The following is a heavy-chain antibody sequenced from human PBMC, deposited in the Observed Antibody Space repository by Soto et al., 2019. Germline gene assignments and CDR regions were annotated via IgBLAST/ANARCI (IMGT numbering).Heavy chain of an antibody. CDR3: ARLYYYDSSGPHDAFDT. CDR2: IYPGDSDT. Sequence: VESLMISCRGSGYSLTSYWVGWVRQMPGKGLEWMGIIYPGDSDTRYSPSFQGQVTISPDKSISTAYLQWRRLKAPDTAMYYCARLYYYDSSGPHDAFDTWGQGPMVTVSS. V-gene: IGHV5-51*01. CDR1: GYSLTSYW. J-gene: IGHJ3*02. D-gene: IGHD3-22*01.